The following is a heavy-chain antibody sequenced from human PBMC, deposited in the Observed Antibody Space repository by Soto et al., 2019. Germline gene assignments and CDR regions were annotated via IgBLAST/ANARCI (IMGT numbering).Heavy chain of an antibody. Sequence: PSETLSLTCTVSGGSISSSSYYWGWIRQPPGKGLEWIGSIYYSGSTYYNPSLKSRVTISVDTSKNQFSLKLSSVTAADTAVYYCARQAGGSYNNYWGQGTLVTVSS. CDR3: ARQAGGSYNNY. CDR2: IYYSGST. D-gene: IGHD1-26*01. CDR1: GGSISSSSYY. J-gene: IGHJ4*02. V-gene: IGHV4-39*01.